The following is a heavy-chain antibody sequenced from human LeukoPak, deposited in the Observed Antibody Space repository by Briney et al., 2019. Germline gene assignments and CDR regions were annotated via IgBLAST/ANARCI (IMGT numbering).Heavy chain of an antibody. CDR2: ISGSTGYT. D-gene: IGHD6-13*01. CDR3: ARTHTGRTYSSSYYHFDS. Sequence: WGSLSLPCATSGFTFSDYYLSWICQAPGKGLEWVSYISGSTGYTNYADVVQGRFTISRDNAKNSLYLQTNSLRADDTAVYYCARTHTGRTYSSSYYHFDSWGQETLVTVSS. CDR1: GFTFSDYY. V-gene: IGHV3-11*03. J-gene: IGHJ4*02.